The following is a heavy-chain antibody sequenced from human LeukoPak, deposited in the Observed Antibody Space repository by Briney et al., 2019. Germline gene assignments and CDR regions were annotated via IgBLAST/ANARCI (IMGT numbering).Heavy chain of an antibody. CDR1: GFTFSMSR. J-gene: IGHJ6*04. V-gene: IGHV3-7*01. CDR2: INGHGSEI. D-gene: IGHD3-10*02. CDR3: AELGITMIGGV. Sequence: HTGGSLRLSCVASGFTFSMSRMTWVRQAPGKGLEWVASINGHGSEIHYVDSVKGRFTISRDNANDSLYLQMNSLRAEDTAVYYCAELGITMIGGVWGKGTTVTISS.